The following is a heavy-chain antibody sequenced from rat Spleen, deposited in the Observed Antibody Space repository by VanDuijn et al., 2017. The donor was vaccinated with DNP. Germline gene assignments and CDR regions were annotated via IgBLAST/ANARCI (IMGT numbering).Heavy chain of an antibody. D-gene: IGHD1-9*01. CDR2: ISYEGSRT. CDR1: GFTFSNYG. V-gene: IGHV5-29*01. Sequence: EVQLVESGGGLVQPGRSLKLSCTASGFTFSNYGMAWVRQAPKKGLEWVASISYEGSRTYYRDSVKGRFTISRDIAISTLYLQMDSLRSEDTATYYCASHTYYGYDYFVYWGQGVMVTVSS. J-gene: IGHJ2*01. CDR3: ASHTYYGYDYFVY.